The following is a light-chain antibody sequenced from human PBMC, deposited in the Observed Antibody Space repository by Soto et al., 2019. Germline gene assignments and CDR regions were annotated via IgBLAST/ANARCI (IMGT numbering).Light chain of an antibody. CDR1: QSVSSSY. CDR2: GAS. Sequence: EIVLAQSPGTLSLSAGERATLSCRASQSVSSSYLAWYQQKPGQAPRLLIYGASSRATGIPDRFSGSGSGTDFTLTISRLEPEDFAVYYCQQFSSYPLTFGGGTKVDI. J-gene: IGKJ4*01. CDR3: QQFSSYPLT. V-gene: IGKV3-20*01.